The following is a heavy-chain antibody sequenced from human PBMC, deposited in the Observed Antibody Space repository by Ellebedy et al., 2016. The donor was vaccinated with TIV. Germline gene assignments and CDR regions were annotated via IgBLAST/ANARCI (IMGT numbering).Heavy chain of an antibody. CDR1: GGSFGSYY. V-gene: IGHV4-59*12. Sequence: SETLSLTXSVSGGSFGSYYWSWVRQSPGRGLEWIGYTHANARPNYSPFFKSRVTMSVDTSKNQFSLKLSSLTAADTAVYYCARGRQYYDSSGYYLDYWGRGTLVTVSS. D-gene: IGHD3-22*01. J-gene: IGHJ4*02. CDR2: THANARP. CDR3: ARGRQYYDSSGYYLDY.